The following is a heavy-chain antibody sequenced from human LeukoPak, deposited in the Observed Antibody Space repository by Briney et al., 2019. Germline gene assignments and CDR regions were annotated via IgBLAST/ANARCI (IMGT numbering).Heavy chain of an antibody. CDR2: IYTSGST. D-gene: IGHD3-3*01. V-gene: IGHV4-4*07. Sequence: SETLSLTCTVSGGSISSYYWSWIRQPAGKGLEWIGRIYTSGSTNYNPSLKSRVTISVDTSKNQFSLKLSSVTAADTAVYYCARVVPITIFGVVSGDYFDYWGQGTLVTVSS. CDR1: GGSISSYY. J-gene: IGHJ4*02. CDR3: ARVVPITIFGVVSGDYFDY.